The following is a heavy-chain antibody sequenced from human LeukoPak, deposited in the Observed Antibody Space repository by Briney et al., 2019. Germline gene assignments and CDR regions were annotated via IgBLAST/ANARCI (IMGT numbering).Heavy chain of an antibody. J-gene: IGHJ4*02. V-gene: IGHV3-33*06. CDR1: GFTFSSYA. Sequence: GGSLRLSCAASGFTFSSYAMSWVRQAPGKGLEWVAVIWYDGSNKYYADSVKGRFTISRDNSKNTLYLQMNSLRAEDTAVYYCAKEGGGSSGDVIEYYFDYWGQGTLVTVSS. CDR2: IWYDGSNK. CDR3: AKEGGGSSGDVIEYYFDY. D-gene: IGHD6-19*01.